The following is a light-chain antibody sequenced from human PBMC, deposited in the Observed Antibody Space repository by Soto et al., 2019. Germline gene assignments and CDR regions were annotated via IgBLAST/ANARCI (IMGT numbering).Light chain of an antibody. CDR2: GAS. J-gene: IGKJ3*01. Sequence: VLTQSQATVPLSPRERATLSCRASLSVSISSLAWYQQKPGQAPGLLIHGASNRATGIPDRFSGSGSGTDFTLTISRLEPEDFAVYYCQQYGSPPRPFGPGTKVDIK. CDR3: QQYGSPPRP. V-gene: IGKV3-20*01. CDR1: LSVSISS.